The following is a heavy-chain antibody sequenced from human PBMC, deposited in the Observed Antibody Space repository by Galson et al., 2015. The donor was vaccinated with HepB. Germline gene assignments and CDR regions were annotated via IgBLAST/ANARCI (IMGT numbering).Heavy chain of an antibody. CDR3: AKSPGYCSSFDCPLDFYYYMDV. D-gene: IGHD2-2*01. J-gene: IGHJ6*03. CDR1: GFTFGDYA. CDR2: TSGRGSSK. V-gene: IGHV3-23*01. Sequence: SLRLSCATSGFTFGDYAMSWVRQAPGEGLEWVSATSGRGSSKSYADSVRGRFTISRDNSKKTLYMQMDSLRAEDTAVYYCAKSPGYCSSFDCPLDFYYYMDVWGKGTTVTVSS.